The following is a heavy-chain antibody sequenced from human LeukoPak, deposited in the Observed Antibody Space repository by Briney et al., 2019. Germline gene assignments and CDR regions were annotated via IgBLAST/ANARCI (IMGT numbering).Heavy chain of an antibody. J-gene: IGHJ4*02. CDR3: AREGTPSPIVATIGFDY. CDR2: IKQDGSDK. D-gene: IGHD5-12*01. Sequence: GGSLRLSCAASGFTFSSYWMSWVRQAPGKGLEWVANIKQDGSDKYYGDSVRRRFTISRDNDKHSLYLQMNSLRAEDTAVYYCAREGTPSPIVATIGFDYWSQGTLVTVSS. V-gene: IGHV3-7*01. CDR1: GFTFSSYW.